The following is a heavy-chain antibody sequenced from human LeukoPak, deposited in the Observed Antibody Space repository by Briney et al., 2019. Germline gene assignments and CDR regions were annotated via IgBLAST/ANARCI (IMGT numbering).Heavy chain of an antibody. CDR1: GFTFSSYG. CDR3: ARDGVRYYDSSGPFDY. Sequence: GGSLRLSRAASGFTFSSYGMHWVRQAPGKGLEWVAVIWYDGSNKYYADSVKGRFTISRDNSKNTLYLQMNSLRAEDTAVYYCARDGVRYYDSSGPFDYWGQGTLVTVSS. J-gene: IGHJ4*02. V-gene: IGHV3-33*01. D-gene: IGHD3-22*01. CDR2: IWYDGSNK.